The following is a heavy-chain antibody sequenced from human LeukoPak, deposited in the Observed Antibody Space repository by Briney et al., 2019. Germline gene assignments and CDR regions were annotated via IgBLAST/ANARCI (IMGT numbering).Heavy chain of an antibody. Sequence: GGSLRLSCAASGFTFSSYNMNWVRQAPGRGLEWVAVIWYDGSNKYYADSVKGRFTISRDNSKNTLYLQMNSLRAEDTAVYYCARPYSSSWYNWFDPWGQGTLVTVSS. CDR3: ARPYSSSWYNWFDP. CDR1: GFTFSSYN. V-gene: IGHV3-33*08. CDR2: IWYDGSNK. D-gene: IGHD6-13*01. J-gene: IGHJ5*02.